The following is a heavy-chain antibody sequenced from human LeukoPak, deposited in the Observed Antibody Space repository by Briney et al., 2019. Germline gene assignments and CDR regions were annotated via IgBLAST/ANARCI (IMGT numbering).Heavy chain of an antibody. J-gene: IGHJ6*02. D-gene: IGHD3-3*01. V-gene: IGHV4-34*01. CDR3: AKDRYYDFWSGYYRPSYYYGMDV. CDR1: GGSFSGYY. Sequence: SETLSLTCAVYGGSFSGYYWSWIRQPPGKGLEWIGEINHSGSTNYNPSLKSRVTISVDTSKNQFSLKLSSVTAADTAVYYCAKDRYYDFWSGYYRPSYYYGMDVWGQGTTVTVSS. CDR2: INHSGST.